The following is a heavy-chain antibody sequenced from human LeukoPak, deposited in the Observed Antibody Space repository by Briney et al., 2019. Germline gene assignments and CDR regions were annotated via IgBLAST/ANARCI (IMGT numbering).Heavy chain of an antibody. D-gene: IGHD3-16*01. CDR3: ARDSRWGPDAFDI. J-gene: IGHJ3*02. CDR2: INHSGST. CDR1: GGSFSGYY. Sequence: PSETLSLTCAVYGGSFSGYYWSWIRQPPGKGLEWIGEINHSGSTNYNPSLKSRVTISVDTSKNQFSLKLSSVTAADTAVYYCARDSRWGPDAFDIWGQGTMVTVSS. V-gene: IGHV4-34*01.